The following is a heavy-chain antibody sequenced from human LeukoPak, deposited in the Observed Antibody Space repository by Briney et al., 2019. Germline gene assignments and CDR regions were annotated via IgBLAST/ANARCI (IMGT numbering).Heavy chain of an antibody. D-gene: IGHD3-9*01. J-gene: IGHJ4*02. CDR3: ARGFDWPQYFDY. Sequence: SQTLSLTCTVSGGSITGGGYSWSWIRQVPGKGLEWIGYFYHGGSTSYNPSLRSRVTISVDTSKNQFSLKLSSVTAADTAVYYCARGFDWPQYFDYWGQGTLVTVSS. V-gene: IGHV4-30-2*01. CDR2: FYHGGST. CDR1: GGSITGGGYS.